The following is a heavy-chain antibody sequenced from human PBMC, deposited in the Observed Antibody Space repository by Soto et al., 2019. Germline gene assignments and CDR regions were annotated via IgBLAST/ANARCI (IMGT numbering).Heavy chain of an antibody. J-gene: IGHJ6*02. CDR2: ISGSGGST. V-gene: IGHV3-23*01. D-gene: IGHD6-13*01. Sequence: GGSLRLSCAASGFTFSSYAMSWVRQAPGKGLEWVSAISGSGGSTYYADSVKGRFTISRDNSKNTLYLQMNSLRAEDTAVYFFAKGQGSTWDYYYYGMAVWGQGTTVTVSS. CDR1: GFTFSSYA. CDR3: AKGQGSTWDYYYYGMAV.